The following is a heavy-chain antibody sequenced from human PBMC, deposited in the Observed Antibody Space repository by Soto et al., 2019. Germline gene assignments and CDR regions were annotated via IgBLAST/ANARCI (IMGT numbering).Heavy chain of an antibody. CDR2: ISYDGSNK. Sequence: GGSLRLSCAVAGVTCGSDGVHGVRQAPGKGLEWVAVISYDGSNKYYADSVKGRFTISRDNSKNTLYLQMNSLRAEDTAVYYCAKDRVDTAMVNYFDYWGQGT. CDR1: GVTCGSDG. V-gene: IGHV3-30*18. J-gene: IGHJ4*02. D-gene: IGHD5-18*01. CDR3: AKDRVDTAMVNYFDY.